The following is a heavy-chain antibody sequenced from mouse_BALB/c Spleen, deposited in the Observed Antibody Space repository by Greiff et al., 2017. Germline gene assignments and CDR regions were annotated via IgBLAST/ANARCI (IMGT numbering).Heavy chain of an antibody. Sequence: VQLQQSGAELVKPGASVKLSCKTSGYTFTSYWIQWVKQRPGQGLGWIGEIFPGTGTTYYNEKFKGKATLTIDTSSSTAYMQLSSLTSEDSAVYFCARGYYGSSYPFAYWGQGTLVTVSA. CDR1: GYTFTSYW. D-gene: IGHD1-1*01. CDR3: ARGYYGSSYPFAY. CDR2: IFPGTGTT. V-gene: IGHV1S132*01. J-gene: IGHJ3*01.